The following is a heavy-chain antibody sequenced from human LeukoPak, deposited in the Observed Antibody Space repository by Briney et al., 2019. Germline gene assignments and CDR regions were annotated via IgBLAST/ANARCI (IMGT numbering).Heavy chain of an antibody. J-gene: IGHJ5*02. CDR2: ISSSGSTI. CDR3: ASLPRMEEAVAATRAFDP. V-gene: IGHV3-48*03. CDR1: GFTFSSYE. D-gene: IGHD6-19*01. Sequence: PGGSLRLSCAASGFTFSSYEMNWVRQAPGKGLEWVSYISSSGSTIYYADSVKGRFTISRDNAKNSLYLQMNSLRAEDTAVYYCASLPRMEEAVAATRAFDPWGQGTLVTVSS.